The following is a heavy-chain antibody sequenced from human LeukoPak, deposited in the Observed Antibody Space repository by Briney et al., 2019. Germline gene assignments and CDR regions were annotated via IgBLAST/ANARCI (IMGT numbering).Heavy chain of an antibody. CDR2: IRSKADSYTT. D-gene: IGHD6-13*01. Sequence: GGSLRLSCAASGFTFSGSAMHWVRQASGKGLEWLGRIRSKADSYTTAYAASVKGRFIVSRDDSKNTAYLLMNSLKTEDTAVYYCRAAADLNDYWGQGTLVTVSS. V-gene: IGHV3-73*01. CDR3: RAAADLNDY. J-gene: IGHJ4*02. CDR1: GFTFSGSA.